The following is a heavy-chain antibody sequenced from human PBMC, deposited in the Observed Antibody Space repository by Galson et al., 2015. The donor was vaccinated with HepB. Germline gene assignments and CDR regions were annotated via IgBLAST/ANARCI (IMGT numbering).Heavy chain of an antibody. CDR2: TCYRSKWYN. J-gene: IGHJ6*02. CDR1: GDSVSSNSAA. D-gene: IGHD6-13*01. CDR3: ARVGRIAAAGTVYYYYGMDV. Sequence: CAISGDSVSSNSAAWNWIRQSPSRGLEWLGRTCYRSKWYNDYAVSVKSRITINPDTSKNQFSLQLNSVTPEDTAVYYCARVGRIAAAGTVYYYYGMDVWCQGTTVTVSS. V-gene: IGHV6-1*01.